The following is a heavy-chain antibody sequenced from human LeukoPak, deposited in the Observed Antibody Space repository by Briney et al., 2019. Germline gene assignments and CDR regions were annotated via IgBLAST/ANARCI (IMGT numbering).Heavy chain of an antibody. D-gene: IGHD2-8*01. CDR1: GGSFSGYY. CDR2: INHRGSN. Sequence: PSETLSLTCAVYGGSFSGYYWSWIRQPPGKGLEWIGEINHRGSNNYNPSLKSRVTISVHTSKNQSSLKLSSVTAADTAVYYCARGRSNGWFYWGQGTLVTVSS. J-gene: IGHJ4*02. V-gene: IGHV4-34*01. CDR3: ARGRSNGWFY.